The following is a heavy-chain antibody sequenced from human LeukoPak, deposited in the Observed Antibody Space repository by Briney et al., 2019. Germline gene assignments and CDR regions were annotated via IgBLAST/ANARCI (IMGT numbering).Heavy chain of an antibody. CDR1: GFTFSSYW. CDR2: IKQDGSEK. V-gene: IGHV3-7*01. D-gene: IGHD4-17*01. CDR3: ASDGDSDY. Sequence: GGSLRLSCAAPGFTFSSYWMSWVRQAPGKGLEWVANIKQDGSEKYYVDSVKGRFTISRDNAKNSLYLQMNSLRAEDTAVYYCASDGDSDYWGQGTLVTVSS. J-gene: IGHJ4*02.